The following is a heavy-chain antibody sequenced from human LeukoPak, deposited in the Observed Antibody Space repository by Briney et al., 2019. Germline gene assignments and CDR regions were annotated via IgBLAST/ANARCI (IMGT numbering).Heavy chain of an antibody. Sequence: GGSLRLSCAASGFTFSGYAMNWVRQAPGKGLEWVANIKLDGSEKNYVDSVKGRFTISRDNTKNSLYLQMNSLRAEDTAVFYCARDQYDTWSRRGNFDSWGQGTLVIVSS. CDR1: GFTFSGYA. CDR3: ARDQYDTWSRRGNFDS. J-gene: IGHJ4*02. CDR2: IKLDGSEK. V-gene: IGHV3-7*03. D-gene: IGHD3-3*01.